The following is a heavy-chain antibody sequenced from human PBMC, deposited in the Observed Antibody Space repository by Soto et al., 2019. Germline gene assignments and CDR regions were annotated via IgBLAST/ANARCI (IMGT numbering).Heavy chain of an antibody. CDR2: INSDGSTT. V-gene: IGHV3-74*01. CDR3: ARGGYRAYWFDP. J-gene: IGHJ5*02. Sequence: EVQLVESGGGLVQPGGSLRLSCAASGFTFTNHWMHWVGQAPGKGLVWVSRINSDGSTTDYADYVKGRLTISRDNAKNTVYLHVNSLRAEDAAVYYCARGGYRAYWFDPWGQGTLVTVSS. CDR1: GFTFTNHW. D-gene: IGHD5-12*01.